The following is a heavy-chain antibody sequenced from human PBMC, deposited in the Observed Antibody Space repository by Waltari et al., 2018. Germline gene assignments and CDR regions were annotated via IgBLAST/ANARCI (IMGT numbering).Heavy chain of an antibody. D-gene: IGHD6-25*01. Sequence: QVQIQQWGAGLLKPSETLSLRCAVYGGPFSGFYWTWLRQPPGKGLEWIGEINHSGGSTYTPSLKRRGTMSVETSKKQFTVRVKSVTAAETAGYYGARGSGDGLFDFWGQGTLVTVSS. CDR1: GGPFSGFY. V-gene: IGHV4-34*01. CDR3: ARGSGDGLFDF. J-gene: IGHJ4*02. CDR2: INHSGGS.